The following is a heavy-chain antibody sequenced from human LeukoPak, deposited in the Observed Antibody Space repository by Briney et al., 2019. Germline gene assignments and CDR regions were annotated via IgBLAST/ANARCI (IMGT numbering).Heavy chain of an antibody. CDR1: GFTFSTYP. Sequence: GRSLRLSCAASGFTFSTYPMHWVRQAPGKGLEWVAVISNDGSNKYYADSVKGRFTLSRDSSKNTLYLQMNSLSAEDTAVYYCAKERRDGYKYWGQGTLVTVSS. CDR3: AKERRDGYKY. CDR2: ISNDGSNK. V-gene: IGHV3-30*04. D-gene: IGHD5-24*01. J-gene: IGHJ4*02.